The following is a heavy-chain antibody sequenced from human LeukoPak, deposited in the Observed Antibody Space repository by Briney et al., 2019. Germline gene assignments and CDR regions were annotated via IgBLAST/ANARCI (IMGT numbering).Heavy chain of an antibody. CDR2: IKSKTDGETT. Sequence: PGGSLTLSRVASGLTFTNAWMSWVRQAPGKGLEWVGRIKSKTDGETTDYAAPVKGRFTISRDDSKNTLYLQMNRLNIGDTAVYYCITDPGAWAPIWGQGTMVTVSS. J-gene: IGHJ3*02. CDR3: ITDPGAWAPI. CDR1: GLTFTNAW. D-gene: IGHD1-26*01. V-gene: IGHV3-15*01.